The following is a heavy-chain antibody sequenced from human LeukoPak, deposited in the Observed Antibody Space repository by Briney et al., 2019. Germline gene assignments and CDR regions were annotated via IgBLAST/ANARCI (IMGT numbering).Heavy chain of an antibody. CDR1: GFTFSSYS. CDR2: ISSSSSTI. V-gene: IGHV3-48*01. J-gene: IGHJ3*02. CDR3: ARVLVYSSSWYDAFDI. Sequence: PGGSLRLSCAASGFTFSSYSMNWVHQAPGKGLEWVSYISSSSSTIYYADSVKGRFTISRDNAKNSLYLQMNSLRAEDTAVYYCARVLVYSSSWYDAFDIWGQGTMVTVSS. D-gene: IGHD6-13*01.